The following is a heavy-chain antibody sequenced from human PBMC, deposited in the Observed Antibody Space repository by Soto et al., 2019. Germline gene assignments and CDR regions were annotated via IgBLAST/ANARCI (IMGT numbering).Heavy chain of an antibody. D-gene: IGHD6-19*01. CDR1: GFIFSRYA. V-gene: IGHV3-23*01. CDR2: ITATADTT. J-gene: IGHJ5*02. CDR3: AKDPLFYNSAWYPNWFGP. Sequence: EAQLWESGGGLVQPGGSLRLSCAASGFIFSRYAMSWVRQAPGKGLEWVSGITATADTTFYAESVKGRFTISRDSSKNTLYLQMNTLTAEDTAVYYCAKDPLFYNSAWYPNWFGPWGQGNLVTVSS.